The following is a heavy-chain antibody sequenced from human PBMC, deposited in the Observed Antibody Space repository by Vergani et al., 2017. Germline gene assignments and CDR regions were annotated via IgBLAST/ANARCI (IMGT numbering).Heavy chain of an antibody. CDR1: GFTFGSFG. CDR3: ARDLRLMYNRFDP. CDR2: IRYDGRNK. J-gene: IGHJ5*02. Sequence: QVHLVESGGGVVQPGRSLRLSCAASGFTFGSFGMHWVRQAPGKGLEWVAVIRYDGRNKQYADSVKGRFTVSRDNSQSTLYLQMNSLRAEDTAMYYCARDLRLMYNRFDPWGQGTLVTVSS. D-gene: IGHD3-3*01. V-gene: IGHV3-33*01.